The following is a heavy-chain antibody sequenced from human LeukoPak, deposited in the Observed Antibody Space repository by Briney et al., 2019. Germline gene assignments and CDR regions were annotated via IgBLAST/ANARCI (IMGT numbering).Heavy chain of an antibody. D-gene: IGHD3-22*01. V-gene: IGHV4-39*01. Sequence: SETLSLTCTVYGGSISSSSYYWGWIRQPPGKGLEWIGSIYYSGSTYYNPSLKSRVTISVDTSKNQFSLKLSSVTAADTAVYYCASAGSGYYYTYDYWGQGTLVTVSS. CDR2: IYYSGST. CDR1: GGSISSSSYY. J-gene: IGHJ4*02. CDR3: ASAGSGYYYTYDY.